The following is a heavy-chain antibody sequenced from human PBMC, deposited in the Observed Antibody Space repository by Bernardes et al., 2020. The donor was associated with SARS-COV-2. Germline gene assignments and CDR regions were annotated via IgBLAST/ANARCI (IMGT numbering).Heavy chain of an antibody. V-gene: IGHV4-39*01. D-gene: IGHD3-3*01. Sequence: SETLSLTCTVSGGSISSSSYYWGWIRQPPGKGLEWIGNIYYSGSTYYNPSLKSRVTISVDTSKNQFSLKLSSVTAADTAVYYCARQHLGGVTIFGVVTTDGYLDDWGQGTLVTVSS. CDR3: ARQHLGGVTIFGVVTTDGYLDD. CDR1: GGSISSSSYY. CDR2: IYYSGST. J-gene: IGHJ4*02.